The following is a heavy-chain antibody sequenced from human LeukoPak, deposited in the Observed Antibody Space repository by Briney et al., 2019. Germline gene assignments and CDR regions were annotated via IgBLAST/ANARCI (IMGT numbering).Heavy chain of an antibody. CDR1: GFTVSSNY. D-gene: IGHD6-19*01. CDR3: ARPGISYSSGWYREAYYYYGMDV. V-gene: IGHV3-11*01. CDR2: ISSSGSTI. Sequence: GGSLRLSCAASGFTVSSNYMSWVRQAPGKGLEWVSYISSSGSTIYYADSVKGRFTISRDNAKNSLYLQMNSLRAEDTAVYYCARPGISYSSGWYREAYYYYGMDVWGQGTTVTVSS. J-gene: IGHJ6*02.